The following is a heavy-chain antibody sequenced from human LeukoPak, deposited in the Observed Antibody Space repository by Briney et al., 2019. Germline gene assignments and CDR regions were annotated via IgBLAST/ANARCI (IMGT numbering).Heavy chain of an antibody. Sequence: GESLKISCKGSGYSFTSYWIGWVRQMPGKGLEWMGIIYPGDSDTRYSPSFQGQVTISADKSISTAYLQWSSLKASDTAMYYCARLVASYGDYYYGMDVWGQGTTVTVSS. J-gene: IGHJ6*02. CDR3: ARLVASYGDYYYGMDV. V-gene: IGHV5-51*01. CDR1: GYSFTSYW. D-gene: IGHD5-18*01. CDR2: IYPGDSDT.